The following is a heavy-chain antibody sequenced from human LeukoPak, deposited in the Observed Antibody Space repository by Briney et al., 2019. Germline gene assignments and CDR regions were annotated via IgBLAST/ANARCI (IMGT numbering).Heavy chain of an antibody. D-gene: IGHD6-19*01. J-gene: IGHJ4*02. CDR3: ARQGSSGSEVDY. Sequence: SETLSRTCTVSGGSISSSSYYWGWIRQPPGKGLEWIGSIYYSGSTYYNPSLKSRVTISVDTSKNQFSLKLSSVTAADTAVYYCARQGSSGSEVDYWGQGTLVIVSS. CDR1: GGSISSSSYY. CDR2: IYYSGST. V-gene: IGHV4-39*01.